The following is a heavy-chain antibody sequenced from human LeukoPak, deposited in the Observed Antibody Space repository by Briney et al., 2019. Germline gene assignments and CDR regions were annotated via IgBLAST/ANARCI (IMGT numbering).Heavy chain of an antibody. D-gene: IGHD3/OR15-3a*01. CDR3: ARVGLNRRLYGMDV. J-gene: IGHJ6*02. Sequence: PSETLSLTCTVSGSSMSYYYWSWIRQPPGKGLEWIGEINHSGSTNYNPSLKSRVTISVDTSKNQFSLKLSSVTAANTAVYYCARVGLNRRLYGMDVWGQGTTVTVSS. CDR1: GSSMSYYY. CDR2: INHSGST. V-gene: IGHV4-34*01.